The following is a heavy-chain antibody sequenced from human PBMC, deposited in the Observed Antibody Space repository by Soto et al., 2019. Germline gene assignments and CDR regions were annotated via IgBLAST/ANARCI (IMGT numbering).Heavy chain of an antibody. CDR2: INQDGSEK. J-gene: IGHJ4*02. CDR3: VRGELRPRFDY. CDR1: GFSFSTFW. D-gene: IGHD1-7*01. V-gene: IGHV3-7*02. Sequence: GGSLRLSCATSGFSFSTFWLNWVRQAPGRGLEWVANINQDGSEKYYVDSVKGRFTISRDNAQNSLYLQMNSLRAEDTAVYYCVRGELRPRFDYWGQGTLVTVSS.